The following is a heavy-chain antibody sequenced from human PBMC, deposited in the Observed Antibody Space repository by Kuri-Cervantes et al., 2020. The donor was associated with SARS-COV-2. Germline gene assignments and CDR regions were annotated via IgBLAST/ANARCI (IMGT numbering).Heavy chain of an antibody. CDR2: INPNSGGT. Sequence: ASVKVSCKASGYTFTSYDINWVRQATGQGLEWMGRINPNSGGTNYAQKFQGRVTMTRDTSISTAYMELSSLRSEDTAVYYCARGVLLWFGEPPDYWGQGTLVTVSS. V-gene: IGHV1-2*06. D-gene: IGHD3-10*01. J-gene: IGHJ4*02. CDR1: GYTFTSYD. CDR3: ARGVLLWFGEPPDY.